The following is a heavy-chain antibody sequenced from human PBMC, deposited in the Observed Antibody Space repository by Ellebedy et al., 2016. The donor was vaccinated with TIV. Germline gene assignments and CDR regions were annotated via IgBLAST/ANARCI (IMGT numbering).Heavy chain of an antibody. CDR2: IYYDGTNE. CDR1: GFTFSSYA. D-gene: IGHD3-9*01. J-gene: IGHJ4*02. Sequence: GGSLRLSCAASGFTFSSYAMHWVRQAPGKGLEWVALIYYDGTNEHHADSVKGRFTISRDNSKNTLYLQMNRLRGDDTAVYYCAISSHFDWSFYLDYWGQGTLVTVSS. V-gene: IGHV3-33*01. CDR3: AISSHFDWSFYLDY.